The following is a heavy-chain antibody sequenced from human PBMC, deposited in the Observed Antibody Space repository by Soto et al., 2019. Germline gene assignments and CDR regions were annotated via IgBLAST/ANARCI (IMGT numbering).Heavy chain of an antibody. Sequence: VQLLESGGDLVQPGGSLRLACVASGFILNNYAMSWFRQAPGKGLEWVSNIGGTDGDSDGVPWYEDSVKGRFTISRDSSANTLFLHMDNLSAEDSALYYCVKRGRNWGAFDFWGQGTTVVVSS. V-gene: IGHV3-23*01. CDR3: VKRGRNWGAFDF. J-gene: IGHJ3*01. D-gene: IGHD7-27*01. CDR1: GFILNNYA. CDR2: IGGTDGDSDGVP.